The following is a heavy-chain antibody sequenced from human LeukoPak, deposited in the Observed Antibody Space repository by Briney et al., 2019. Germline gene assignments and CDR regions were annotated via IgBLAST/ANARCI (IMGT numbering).Heavy chain of an antibody. D-gene: IGHD3-10*01. V-gene: IGHV3-53*01. J-gene: IGHJ4*02. CDR3: VRDDSGSVIRGVLHY. CDR1: GFTVSTNY. CDR2: IYGADST. Sequence: PGGSLRLSCTASGFTVSTNYMSWVRQAPGKGLEWVSVIYGADSTYYVDSVKGRFTISRDDSKNTVSLQMHSLRAEDTAVYYCVRDDSGSVIRGVLHYWGQGALVTVSS.